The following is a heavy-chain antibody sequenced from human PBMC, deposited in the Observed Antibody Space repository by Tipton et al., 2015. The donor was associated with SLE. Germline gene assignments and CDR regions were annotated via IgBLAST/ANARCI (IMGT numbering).Heavy chain of an antibody. CDR3: ARHLGSYYELPFDY. CDR2: IYYSGTT. CDR1: GGSISSRSYY. Sequence: TLSLTCTVSGGSISSRSYYWGWIRQPPGKGLEWIGSIYYSGTTYYNPSLKSRVTISVDTSKTQFSLKVTSVTAADTAVYYCARHLGSYYELPFDYWGQGTLVTVSS. J-gene: IGHJ4*02. V-gene: IGHV4-39*01. D-gene: IGHD1-26*01.